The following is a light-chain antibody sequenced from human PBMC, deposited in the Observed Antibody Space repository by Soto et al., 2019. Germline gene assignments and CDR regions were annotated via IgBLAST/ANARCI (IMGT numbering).Light chain of an antibody. V-gene: IGLV2-8*01. CDR1: SSDVGAYKY. CDR2: EVT. CDR3: TSYGGNYIWV. Sequence: QSALTQPPSASGSPGQSVTISCTGTSSDVGAYKYVSWYQQYPGKAPKLMIYEVTKRPSGVPDRFSGSKSGNTASLTVSGLQAEDEADYYCTSYGGNYIWVFGGGTKLTVL. J-gene: IGLJ3*02.